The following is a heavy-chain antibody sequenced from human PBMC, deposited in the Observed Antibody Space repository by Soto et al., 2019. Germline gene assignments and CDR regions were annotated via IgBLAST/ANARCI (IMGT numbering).Heavy chain of an antibody. CDR3: ARGYSTQLRFFEWSLDV. CDR1: GGTFSSYA. Sequence: ASVKVSCKASGGTFSSYAISWVRQAPGQGLEWMGGIIPIFGTANYAQKFQGRVTITADESTSTAYMELSSLRSEDTAVYYCARGYSTQLRFFEWSLDVWGQGNTVTVSS. CDR2: IIPIFGTA. V-gene: IGHV1-69*13. J-gene: IGHJ6*02. D-gene: IGHD3-3*01.